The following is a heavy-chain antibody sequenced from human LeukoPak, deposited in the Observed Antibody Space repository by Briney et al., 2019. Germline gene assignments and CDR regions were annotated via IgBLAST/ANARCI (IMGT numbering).Heavy chain of an antibody. J-gene: IGHJ6*02. CDR3: ARVKGYYGMDV. Sequence: KPSETLSLTCTVSGGSISSGDYYWSWIRQPPGKGLEWIGYIYYSGSTYYNPSLKSRVTISVDTSKNQFSLKLSSVTAADTAVYYCARVKGYYGMDVWGQGTTVTVSS. CDR1: GGSISSGDYY. V-gene: IGHV4-30-4*01. CDR2: IYYSGST.